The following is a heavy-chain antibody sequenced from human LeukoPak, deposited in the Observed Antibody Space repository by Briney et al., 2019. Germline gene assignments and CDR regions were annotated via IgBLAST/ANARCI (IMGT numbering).Heavy chain of an antibody. CDR2: TYYRSKWYN. D-gene: IGHD5-18*01. V-gene: IGHV6-1*01. CDR3: ARGAARTAYTYDY. J-gene: IGHJ4*02. Sequence: SQTLSHTRVSTLDSHSSNIAAWTWTRQSPSRGLEWLGRTYYRSKWYNDYPVSVKSRISINPDTSKNPFSLQLNSVTPEDTAVYYCARGAARTAYTYDYWGQGTLVTVSS. CDR1: LDSHSSNIAA.